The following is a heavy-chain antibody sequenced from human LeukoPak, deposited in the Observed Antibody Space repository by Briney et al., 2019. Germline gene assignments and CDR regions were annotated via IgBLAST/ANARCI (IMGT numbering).Heavy chain of an antibody. CDR1: GFTFSSYW. CDR3: ARYYYDSSGYYEQDY. V-gene: IGHV3-7*01. D-gene: IGHD3-22*01. CDR2: IKQDGSEK. Sequence: GGSLRLSCEASGFTFSSYWMSWVRQAPGKGLEWVANIKQDGSEKYYVDSVKGRFTISRDNAKNSLYLQMNSLRAEDTAVYYCARYYYDSSGYYEQDYWGQGTLVTVSS. J-gene: IGHJ4*02.